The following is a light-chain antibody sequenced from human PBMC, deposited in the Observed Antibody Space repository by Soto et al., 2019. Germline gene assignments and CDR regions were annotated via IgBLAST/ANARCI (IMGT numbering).Light chain of an antibody. CDR3: QQYNNWRT. Sequence: DIVTTQSPATLSVSPGERATLSCRASQSVSSNLAWYQQKPGQAPRLLIYGASTRATGIPARFSGSGSGTEFTLTISSLQSEDFAVYYCQQYNNWRTFGQGTKV. CDR1: QSVSSN. J-gene: IGKJ1*01. CDR2: GAS. V-gene: IGKV3-15*01.